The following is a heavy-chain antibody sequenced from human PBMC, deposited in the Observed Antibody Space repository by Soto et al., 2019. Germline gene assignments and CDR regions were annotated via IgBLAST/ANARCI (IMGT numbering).Heavy chain of an antibody. CDR3: ARVWGSSGWDPFRY. CDR1: GGSFSGYY. D-gene: IGHD6-19*01. Sequence: QVQLQQWGAGLLKPSETLSLTCAVYGGSFSGYYWSWIRQPPGKGLEWIGEIYHSGSTNYNPSLKSRVTISVDTSKNPFSLKLRSLTAADTAVYYCARVWGSSGWDPFRYWGQGTLVTVSS. J-gene: IGHJ4*02. V-gene: IGHV4-34*01. CDR2: IYHSGST.